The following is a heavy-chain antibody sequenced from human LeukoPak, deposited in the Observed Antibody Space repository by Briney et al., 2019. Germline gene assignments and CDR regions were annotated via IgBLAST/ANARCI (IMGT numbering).Heavy chain of an antibody. V-gene: IGHV3-23*01. J-gene: IGHJ6*02. CDR3: ATTPGAYYYYHMDV. CDR2: ILGSGGGT. D-gene: IGHD3-10*01. CDR1: GFTFSNYA. Sequence: QPGGSLRLSCAASGFTFSNYAMSWVRQAPGKGLEWVSAILGSGGGTYYTDFVKGRFTISRDNSKNTLYLQMNSLRAEDTAVYYCATTPGAYYYYHMDVWGQGTTVTVSS.